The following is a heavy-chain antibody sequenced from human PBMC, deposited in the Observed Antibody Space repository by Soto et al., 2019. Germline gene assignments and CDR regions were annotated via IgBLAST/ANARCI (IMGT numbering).Heavy chain of an antibody. Sequence: EVQLVESGGGLVKPGGSLRLSCAASGFTFSSYSMNWVRQAPGKGLEWVSSISSSSSYIYYADSVKGRFTISRDNAKNSLYQQMNSLRAEDTAVYYCAINGYSRKVNWFDPWGQGTLVTVSS. D-gene: IGHD6-13*01. CDR2: ISSSSSYI. V-gene: IGHV3-21*01. J-gene: IGHJ5*02. CDR1: GFTFSSYS. CDR3: AINGYSRKVNWFDP.